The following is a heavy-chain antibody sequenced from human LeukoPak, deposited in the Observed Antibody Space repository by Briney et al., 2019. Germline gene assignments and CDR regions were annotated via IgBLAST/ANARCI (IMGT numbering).Heavy chain of an antibody. V-gene: IGHV1-24*01. D-gene: IGHD4-17*01. CDR3: ATGAAGGTTVTIGQFDY. CDR2: FDPEDGET. CDR1: GYTLTELS. J-gene: IGHJ4*02. Sequence: ASVKVSCKVSGYTLTELSMHWVRQAPGKGLEWMGGFDPEDGETIYAQKFQGRVPMTEDTSTDTAYMELSSLRSEDTAVYYCATGAAGGTTVTIGQFDYWGQGTLVTVSS.